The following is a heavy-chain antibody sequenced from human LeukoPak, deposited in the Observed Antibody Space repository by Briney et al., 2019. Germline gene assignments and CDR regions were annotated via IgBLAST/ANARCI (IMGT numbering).Heavy chain of an antibody. D-gene: IGHD3-22*01. Sequence: GGSQRLSCAASGFTFSSYGMHWVRQAPGKGLERVAFIRYDGSNKYYADSVKGRFTISRDNPKNTLYLQMNSLRAEDTAVYYCAKTPNYDSRSWGQGTLVTVSS. V-gene: IGHV3-30*02. CDR3: AKTPNYDSRS. CDR1: GFTFSSYG. CDR2: IRYDGSNK. J-gene: IGHJ5*02.